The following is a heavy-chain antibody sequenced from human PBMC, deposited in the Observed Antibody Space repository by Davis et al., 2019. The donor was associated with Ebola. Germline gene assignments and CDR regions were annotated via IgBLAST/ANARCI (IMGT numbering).Heavy chain of an antibody. V-gene: IGHV3-33*03. Sequence: PGGSLRLSCAASGFTFSSYGMHWVRQAPGKGLEWVAVIWYDGSNKYYADSVKGRFTISRDNAKNSLYLQMNSLRAEDTAVYYCARPIIVGAAFDYWGQGTLVTVSS. J-gene: IGHJ4*02. CDR1: GFTFSSYG. CDR2: IWYDGSNK. D-gene: IGHD1-26*01. CDR3: ARPIIVGAAFDY.